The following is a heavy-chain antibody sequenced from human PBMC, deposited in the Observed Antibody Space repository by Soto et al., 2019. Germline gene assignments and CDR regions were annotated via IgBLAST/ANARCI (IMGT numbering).Heavy chain of an antibody. CDR3: AAAAPSEYYYYYGMDV. J-gene: IGHJ6*02. CDR1: GFTFTSSA. Sequence: SVKVSCKASGFTFTSSAVQWVRQARGQRLEWIGWIVVGSGNTNYAQKFQERVTITRDMSTSTAYMELSSLRSEDTAVYYCAAAAPSEYYYYYGMDVWGQGTTVTVSS. V-gene: IGHV1-58*01. CDR2: IVVGSGNT.